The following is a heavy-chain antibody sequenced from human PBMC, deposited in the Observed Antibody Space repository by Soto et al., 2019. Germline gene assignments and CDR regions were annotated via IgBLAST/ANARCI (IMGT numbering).Heavy chain of an antibody. CDR2: IYYSGST. V-gene: IGHV4-59*01. J-gene: IGHJ5*02. Sequence: SETLSLTCTVSGGSISSYYWSWIRQPPGKGLEWIGYIYYSGSTNYNPSLKSRVTISVDTSKNQFSLKLSSVTAADTAVYYCARAGADPEGPNWFDPWGQGTLVTVSS. D-gene: IGHD1-1*01. CDR1: GGSISSYY. CDR3: ARAGADPEGPNWFDP.